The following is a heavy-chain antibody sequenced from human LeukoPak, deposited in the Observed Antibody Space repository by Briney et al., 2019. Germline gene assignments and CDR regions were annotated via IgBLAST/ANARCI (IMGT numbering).Heavy chain of an antibody. J-gene: IGHJ5*02. CDR1: GFTFSSYS. CDR3: TKDGSYYGYNWFDP. V-gene: IGHV3-23*01. Sequence: GGSLRLSCAASGFTFSSYSMSWVRQAPGKGLEWVSAISGSGGSTYYADSVKGRFTISRDNSKNTLYLQMNSLRAEDTAVYYCTKDGSYYGYNWFDPWGQGTLVTVSS. CDR2: ISGSGGST. D-gene: IGHD1-26*01.